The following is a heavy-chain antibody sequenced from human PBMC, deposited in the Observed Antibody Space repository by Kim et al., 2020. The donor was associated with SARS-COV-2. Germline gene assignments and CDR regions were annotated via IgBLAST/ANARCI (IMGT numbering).Heavy chain of an antibody. J-gene: IGHJ4*02. CDR3: AKGPSYDILTGPEYYFDY. Sequence: GGSLRLSCAASGFTFGDYAMHWVRQAPGKGLQWVSGISWNSGRIAYAGSVKGRFTISRDNAKSSLYLQMNSLGAEDTAFYYCAKGPSYDILTGPEYYFDYWGQGTLVTVSS. CDR2: ISWNSGRI. D-gene: IGHD3-9*01. V-gene: IGHV3-9*01. CDR1: GFTFGDYA.